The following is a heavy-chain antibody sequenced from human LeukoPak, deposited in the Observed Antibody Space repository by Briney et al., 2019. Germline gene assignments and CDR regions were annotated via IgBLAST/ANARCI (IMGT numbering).Heavy chain of an antibody. CDR2: IIPIFGTA. CDR1: GGTFSSYA. CDR3: ARGRENYDSSGYYRALHFDY. D-gene: IGHD3-22*01. Sequence: SVKVSCKASGGTFSSYAISWVRQAPGQGLEWMGGIIPIFGTANYAQKFQGRVTITADESTSAAYMELSSLRSEDTAVYYCARGRENYDSSGYYRALHFDYWGQGTLVTVSS. V-gene: IGHV1-69*13. J-gene: IGHJ4*02.